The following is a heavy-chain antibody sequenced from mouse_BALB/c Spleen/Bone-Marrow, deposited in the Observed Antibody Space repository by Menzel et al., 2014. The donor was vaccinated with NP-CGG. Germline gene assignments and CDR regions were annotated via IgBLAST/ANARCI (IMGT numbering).Heavy chain of an antibody. CDR1: GFTFSSYG. V-gene: IGHV5-6*01. D-gene: IGHD4-1*02. CDR3: ALNWDSAY. Sequence: EVQGVESGGDLVKPGGSLKLSCAASGFTFSSYGMSWVRQTPDKRLEWVATINNGGTYTYYPDSAKGRFTISRDNAKNTLCLQMSSLKSEDTAMYYCALNWDSAYWGQGTLVTVSA. CDR2: INNGGTYT. J-gene: IGHJ3*01.